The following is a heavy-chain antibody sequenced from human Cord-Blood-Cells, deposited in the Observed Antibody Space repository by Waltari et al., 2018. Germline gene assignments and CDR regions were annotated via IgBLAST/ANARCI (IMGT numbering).Heavy chain of an antibody. D-gene: IGHD6-13*01. CDR2: ISGSGGST. Sequence: EVQLLESGGGLVQPGGSLRLSCAASGFTFSSYAMSWVRQAPGKGLEGVSAISGSGGSTYYADSVKCRFTISRDNSKNTLYLQMNRLRAEDTAVYYCAKFHSSSWFWFDYWGQGTLVTVSS. V-gene: IGHV3-23*01. CDR1: GFTFSSYA. J-gene: IGHJ4*02. CDR3: AKFHSSSWFWFDY.